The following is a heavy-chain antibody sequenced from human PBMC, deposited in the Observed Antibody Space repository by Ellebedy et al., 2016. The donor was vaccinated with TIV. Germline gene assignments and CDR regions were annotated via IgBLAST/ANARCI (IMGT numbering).Heavy chain of an antibody. Sequence: GESLKISXAASGFSVSSNDMIWVRQRPGKRLECVSLINSGGATYYADSVEGRFTISRDNPKKKLFLQMSDLGADDTAVYYCVTKHNAAFDIWGQGTTVTVS. CDR1: GFSVSSND. D-gene: IGHD1-1*01. CDR2: INSGGAT. V-gene: IGHV3-53*01. J-gene: IGHJ3*02. CDR3: VTKHNAAFDI.